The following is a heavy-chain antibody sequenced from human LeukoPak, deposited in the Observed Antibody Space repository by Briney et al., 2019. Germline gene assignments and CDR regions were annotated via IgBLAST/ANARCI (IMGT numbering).Heavy chain of an antibody. J-gene: IGHJ5*02. CDR1: GGTFSSYT. V-gene: IGHV1-69*02. CDR3: ARGWTVRNWFDP. D-gene: IGHD4-17*01. Sequence: SVKVSCKASGGTFSSYTISWVRQAPGQGLEWMGRIIPILGIANYAQKFQGRVTITADKSTSTAYMGLSSLRSEDTAVYYCARGWTVRNWFDPWGQGTLVTVSS. CDR2: IIPILGIA.